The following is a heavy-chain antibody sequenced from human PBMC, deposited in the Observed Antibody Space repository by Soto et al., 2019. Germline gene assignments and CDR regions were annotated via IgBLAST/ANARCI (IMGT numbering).Heavy chain of an antibody. Sequence: PGGFLRLSCAASGFTFRDYAMSWVRQAPGKGLEWVSTISGSAGSTYYADSVKGRFTISRDNSKNTLSLQMDSLRAEDTAVYYCAKEPSTNYHWFDPWGQGTQVTVSS. CDR2: ISGSAGST. CDR1: GFTFRDYA. D-gene: IGHD1-7*01. CDR3: AKEPSTNYHWFDP. V-gene: IGHV3-23*01. J-gene: IGHJ5*02.